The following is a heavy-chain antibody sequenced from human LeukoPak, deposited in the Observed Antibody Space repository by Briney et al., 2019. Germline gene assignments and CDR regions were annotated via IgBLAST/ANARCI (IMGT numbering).Heavy chain of an antibody. J-gene: IGHJ3*02. CDR2: INSDGSST. CDR3: ARDRYYGGNSHAFDI. Sequence: GGSLRLSCEASGFTFSGYWMHWVRQAPGKGLVWVSRINSDGSSTIYADSVKGRFTISRDNAKNTLYLQMNSLRAEDTAMYYCARDRYYGGNSHAFDIWGQGTMVTVSS. CDR1: GFTFSGYW. D-gene: IGHD4-23*01. V-gene: IGHV3-74*01.